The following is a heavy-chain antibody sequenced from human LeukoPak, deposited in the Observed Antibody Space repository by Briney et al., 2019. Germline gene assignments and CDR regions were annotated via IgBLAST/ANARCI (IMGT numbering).Heavy chain of an antibody. CDR1: GFTFNSYA. Sequence: GGSLRLSCAASGFTFNSYAMSWVRQAPGKGLEWVSAISGSGGSTYYADSVKGRFTISRDNSKNTLYLQMNRLRAKDTAVYYCAKDPYYESSGYFDYWGQGTLVTVSS. J-gene: IGHJ4*02. CDR3: AKDPYYESSGYFDY. D-gene: IGHD3-22*01. V-gene: IGHV3-23*01. CDR2: ISGSGGST.